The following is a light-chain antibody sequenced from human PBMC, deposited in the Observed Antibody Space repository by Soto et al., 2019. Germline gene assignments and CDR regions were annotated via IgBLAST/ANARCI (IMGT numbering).Light chain of an antibody. CDR1: RSDIGASNS. J-gene: IGLJ1*01. Sequence: QSALTQPASVSRSPGQSITISCAGTRSDIGASNSVSWYQHLPGRSPTLIIYEATNRPSGVSERFSGSKARDTASLTISGLQADDESEYFCISYKTDDTFVFGGGTKATVL. V-gene: IGLV2-14*01. CDR2: EAT. CDR3: ISYKTDDTFV.